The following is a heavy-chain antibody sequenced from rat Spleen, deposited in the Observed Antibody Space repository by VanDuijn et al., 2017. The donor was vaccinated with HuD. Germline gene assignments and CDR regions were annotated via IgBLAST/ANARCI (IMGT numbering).Heavy chain of an antibody. CDR3: ARYKATEGMDA. Sequence: EVQLQESGPGLVKPSQSLSLTCSVTDYSITSNYWGWIRKFPGNKMEWMGFITYSGTTTYNPTLKSRISITLYTSKTQFFLQLNSVSTENTATYYCARYKATEGMDAWGQGASVTVSS. J-gene: IGHJ4*01. D-gene: IGHD1-11*01. CDR1: DYSITSNY. V-gene: IGHV3-1*01. CDR2: ITYSGTT.